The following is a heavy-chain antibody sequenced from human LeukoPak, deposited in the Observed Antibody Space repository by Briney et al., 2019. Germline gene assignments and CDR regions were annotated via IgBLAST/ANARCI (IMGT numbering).Heavy chain of an antibody. D-gene: IGHD4-17*01. CDR1: GHTFTSYD. CDR3: ARDRLRPGYFDY. V-gene: IGHV1-8*01. Sequence: ASVKVSCKASGHTFTSYDINWVRQATGQGLEWMGWMNPNSGNTGYAQKFQGRVTMTRNTPISTAYMELSSLRSEDTAVYYCARDRLRPGYFDYWGQGTLVTVSS. CDR2: MNPNSGNT. J-gene: IGHJ4*02.